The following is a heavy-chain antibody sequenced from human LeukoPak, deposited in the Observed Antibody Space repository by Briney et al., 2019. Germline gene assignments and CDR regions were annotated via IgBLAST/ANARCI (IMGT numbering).Heavy chain of an antibody. CDR1: GFTFSSYA. J-gene: IGHJ4*02. CDR2: ISGSGGST. Sequence: PGGSLRLSCAASGFTFSSYAMSWVRQAPGKGLEWVSAISGSGGSTYCADSVKGRFTISRDNSKNTLYLQMNSLRAEDTAVYYCAKDYGSVVPAALFDYWGQGTLVTVSS. V-gene: IGHV3-23*01. CDR3: AKDYGSVVPAALFDY. D-gene: IGHD2-2*01.